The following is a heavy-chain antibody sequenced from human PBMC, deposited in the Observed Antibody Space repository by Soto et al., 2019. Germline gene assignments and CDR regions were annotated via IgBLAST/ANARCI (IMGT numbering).Heavy chain of an antibody. CDR2: IYSGGYT. D-gene: IGHD3-3*02. Sequence: EVQLVESGGGLIQPGGSLRLSCAVSGFTVSNNYMSWVRQAPGKGLEGVSVIYSGGYTAYGDSVKGRFTISRDNSKNTLYLQMTSLRADDTAVYYCARSLFLASTDTEPFDYWGQGTLVTVSS. V-gene: IGHV3-53*01. J-gene: IGHJ4*02. CDR1: GFTVSNNY. CDR3: ARSLFLASTDTEPFDY.